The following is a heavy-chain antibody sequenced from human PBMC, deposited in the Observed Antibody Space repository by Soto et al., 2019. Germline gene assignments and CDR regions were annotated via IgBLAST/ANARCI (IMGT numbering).Heavy chain of an antibody. CDR1: GFTFSSFW. J-gene: IGHJ4*02. D-gene: IGHD6-6*01. CDR3: ASGSSSYHDY. V-gene: IGHV3-7*03. CDR2: INQDGSEK. Sequence: EVQLVESGGGLVQPGGSLRLSCAVSGFTFSSFWMSWVRQTPGKGLEWVANINQDGSEKYYVDSVKGRFTISRDNAKNSLYLQMNSLRAEDTAVDYCASGSSSYHDYWGQGTLVTVSS.